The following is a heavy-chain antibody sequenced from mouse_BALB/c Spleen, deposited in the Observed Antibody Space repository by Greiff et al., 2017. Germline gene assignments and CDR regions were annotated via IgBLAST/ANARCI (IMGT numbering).Heavy chain of an antibody. Sequence: EVHLVESGGGLVKPGGSLKLSCAASGFTFSSYAMSWVRQSPEKRLEWVAEISSGGSYTYYPDTVTGRFTISRDNAKNTLYLEMSSLRSEDTAMYYCARNYGYDPFYAMDYWGQGTSVTVSS. D-gene: IGHD1-2*01. V-gene: IGHV5-9-4*01. CDR3: ARNYGYDPFYAMDY. CDR1: GFTFSSYA. CDR2: ISSGGSYT. J-gene: IGHJ4*01.